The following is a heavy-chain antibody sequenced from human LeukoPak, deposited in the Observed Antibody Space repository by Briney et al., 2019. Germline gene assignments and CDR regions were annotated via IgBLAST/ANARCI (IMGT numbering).Heavy chain of an antibody. Sequence: ASVKVSCKASGYTFTSYGISGVRQAPGQGLEWMGWISAYNGNTNYAQNFQGRVTMTTDTSASTAYMELRSLRSDDTAVYYCARDRLGAIPHYYGMDVWGQGATVTVSS. CDR3: ARDRLGAIPHYYGMDV. V-gene: IGHV1-18*01. CDR2: ISAYNGNT. J-gene: IGHJ6*02. D-gene: IGHD1-26*01. CDR1: GYTFTSYG.